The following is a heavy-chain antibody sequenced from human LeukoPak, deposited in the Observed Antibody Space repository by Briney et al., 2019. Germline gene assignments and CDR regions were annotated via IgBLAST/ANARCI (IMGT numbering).Heavy chain of an antibody. V-gene: IGHV3-23*01. Sequence: PGGSLRLSCAASGFTFSSYAMSWVRRAPGKGLEWVSAISGSGGSTYYADSVKGRFTISRDNSKNTLYLQMNSLRAEDTAVYYCAKDIVVVPAANFDYWGQGTLVTVSS. J-gene: IGHJ4*02. CDR1: GFTFSSYA. D-gene: IGHD2-2*01. CDR2: ISGSGGST. CDR3: AKDIVVVPAANFDY.